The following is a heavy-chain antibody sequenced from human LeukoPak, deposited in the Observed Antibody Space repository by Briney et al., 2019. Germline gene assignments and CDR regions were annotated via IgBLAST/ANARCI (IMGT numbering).Heavy chain of an antibody. J-gene: IGHJ4*02. CDR1: GFTFSSYG. CDR2: IRYDGSNK. CDR3: AKSGEADYYDSSGYLLPFDY. D-gene: IGHD3-22*01. Sequence: GGSLRLSCAASGFTFSSYGMHWVRQAPGKGLEWVAFIRYDGSNKYYADSVKGRFTISRDNSKNTLYLQMNSLRAEDTAVYYCAKSGEADYYDSSGYLLPFDYWGQGTLVTVSS. V-gene: IGHV3-30*02.